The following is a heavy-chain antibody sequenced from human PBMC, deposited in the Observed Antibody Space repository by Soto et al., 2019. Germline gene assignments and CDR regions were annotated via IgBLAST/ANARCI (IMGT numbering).Heavy chain of an antibody. J-gene: IGHJ6*02. V-gene: IGHV1-46*01. Sequence: VSVKVSRKAVGYTFTSYYIHWVRHTPRQGLEWMGRINPSGGSTSYAQKFQGRVTMTRNTSISTAYMELSSLRSEDTAVYYCARKYSYGYILSPLYYYYYGMDVWGQGTTVTVSS. D-gene: IGHD5-18*01. CDR1: GYTFTSYY. CDR2: INPSGGST. CDR3: ARKYSYGYILSPLYYYYYGMDV.